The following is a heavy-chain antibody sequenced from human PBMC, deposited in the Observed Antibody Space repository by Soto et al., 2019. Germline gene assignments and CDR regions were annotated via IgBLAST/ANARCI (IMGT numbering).Heavy chain of an antibody. CDR2: INPNSGGT. J-gene: IGHJ6*02. Sequence: ASVKVSCKASGYTFTGYYMHWVRQAPGQGLELMGWINPNSGGTNYAQKFQGWVTMTRDTSISTAYMELSRLRSDDTAVYYCARDQGGSGSYYPQLYGMDVWGQGTTVTVSS. V-gene: IGHV1-2*04. D-gene: IGHD3-10*01. CDR3: ARDQGGSGSYYPQLYGMDV. CDR1: GYTFTGYY.